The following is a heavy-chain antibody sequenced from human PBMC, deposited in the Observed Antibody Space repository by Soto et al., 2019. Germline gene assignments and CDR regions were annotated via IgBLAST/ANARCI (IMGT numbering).Heavy chain of an antibody. D-gene: IGHD2-2*01. Sequence: SLYLSCTVSGGSISSGGYYWSWIRQHPGKGLEWIGYIYYIGSTYYNPSLKSRVTISVDTSKDQFSLKLSSVTAADTAVYYCARVGGDQYCSSTSCYNYYGMDVWGQGTTVTVSS. CDR1: GGSISSGGYY. CDR2: IYYIGST. V-gene: IGHV4-31*03. CDR3: ARVGGDQYCSSTSCYNYYGMDV. J-gene: IGHJ6*02.